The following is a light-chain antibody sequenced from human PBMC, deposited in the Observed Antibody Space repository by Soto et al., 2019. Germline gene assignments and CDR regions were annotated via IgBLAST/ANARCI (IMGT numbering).Light chain of an antibody. Sequence: DIQLTQSPSFLSASVGDRVTITCRASQDINTSLAWYQQKPGKAPKLLIFAASTLQNGVPSRFSGSGSGTECTGTITSLQPEEFATYYWQQRKSYPITFGQGTRLEIK. V-gene: IGKV1-9*01. CDR1: QDINTS. CDR3: QQRKSYPIT. CDR2: AAS. J-gene: IGKJ5*01.